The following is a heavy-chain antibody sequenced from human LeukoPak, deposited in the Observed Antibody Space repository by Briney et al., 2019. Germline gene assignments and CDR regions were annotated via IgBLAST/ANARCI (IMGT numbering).Heavy chain of an antibody. V-gene: IGHV3-23*01. CDR3: AKSQRNDQQVVQRIDY. Sequence: GGSLRLSCTASIFTFSTYTMSWVRQAPGKGLEWVSSISGSGYTTYYTGSVKGRFTISRDNSKNALYLQMSSLRAEDTAVYYCAKSQRNDQQVVQRIDYWGQGTLVTVSS. CDR1: IFTFSTYT. D-gene: IGHD2-2*01. CDR2: ISGSGYTT. J-gene: IGHJ4*02.